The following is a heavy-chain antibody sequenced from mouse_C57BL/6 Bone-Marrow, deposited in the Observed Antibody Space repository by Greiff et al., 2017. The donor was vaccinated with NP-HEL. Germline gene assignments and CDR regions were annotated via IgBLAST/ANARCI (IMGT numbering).Heavy chain of an antibody. J-gene: IGHJ3*01. Sequence: QVQLQQSGAELVRPGTSVKVSCKASGYAFTNYLIEWVKQRPGQGLEWIGVINPGSGGTNYNEKFKGKATLTADKSSSTAYMQLSSLTSEDSAVYFCARILAWFAYWGQGTLVTVSA. CDR2: INPGSGGT. V-gene: IGHV1-54*01. CDR1: GYAFTNYL. CDR3: ARILAWFAY.